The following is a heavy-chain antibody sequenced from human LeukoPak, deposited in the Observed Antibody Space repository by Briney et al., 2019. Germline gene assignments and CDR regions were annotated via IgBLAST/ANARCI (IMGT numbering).Heavy chain of an antibody. V-gene: IGHV1-2*02. D-gene: IGHD1-14*01. CDR1: GYSFTGYY. CDR3: ACANRGPLALLDA. J-gene: IGHJ6*04. CDR2: INPNNGGT. Sequence: GASVKVSCKASGYSFTGYYIHWVRQAPGQGLEWMGWINPNNGGTNYAQKFQGRVTVTRDSSISTAFMELSRLRSDDTAVYYCACANRGPLALLDAWGKGTTVTVSS.